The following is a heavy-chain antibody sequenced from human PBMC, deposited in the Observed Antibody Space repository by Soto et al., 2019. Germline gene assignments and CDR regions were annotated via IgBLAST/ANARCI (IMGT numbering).Heavy chain of an antibody. Sequence: GASVKVSCKASGYTFTSYGISWVRQAPGQGLEWMGWISAYNGNTNYAQKLQGRVTMTTDTSTSTAYMELRSLRSDDTAVYYCARDFGGYDFWSGYRYYYYYMHVWGKGATVTVS. V-gene: IGHV1-18*01. CDR3: ARDFGGYDFWSGYRYYYYYMHV. CDR1: GYTFTSYG. J-gene: IGHJ6*03. CDR2: ISAYNGNT. D-gene: IGHD3-3*01.